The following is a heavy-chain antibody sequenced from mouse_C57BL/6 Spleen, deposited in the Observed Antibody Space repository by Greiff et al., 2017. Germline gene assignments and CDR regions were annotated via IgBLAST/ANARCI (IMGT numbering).Heavy chain of an antibody. CDR3: AREELGHWLFAY. Sequence: EVKLQESGPGLVKPSQSLSLTCSVTGYSITSGYYWNWIRQFPGNKLEWMGYISYDGSNNYNPSLKNRISITRDTSKNQFFLKLNSVTTEDTATYYCAREELGHWLFAYWGQGTLVTVSA. CDR2: ISYDGSN. CDR1: GYSITSGYY. D-gene: IGHD4-1*01. J-gene: IGHJ3*01. V-gene: IGHV3-6*01.